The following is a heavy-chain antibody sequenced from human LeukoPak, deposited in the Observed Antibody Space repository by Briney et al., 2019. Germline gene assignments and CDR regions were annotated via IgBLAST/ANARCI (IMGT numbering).Heavy chain of an antibody. J-gene: IGHJ4*02. CDR3: ASRSDDRSLYYFDY. D-gene: IGHD3-22*01. CDR1: GGSIRSSGYY. V-gene: IGHV4-39*01. Sequence: PSETLSLTCTVSGGSIRSSGYYWGWIRQPPGKGLEWIGSIYSSGSTYYNPSLKSRVTISVGTSKSQFSLKLSSVTAADTAVYYCASRSDDRSLYYFDYWGQGTLVTVSS. CDR2: IYSSGST.